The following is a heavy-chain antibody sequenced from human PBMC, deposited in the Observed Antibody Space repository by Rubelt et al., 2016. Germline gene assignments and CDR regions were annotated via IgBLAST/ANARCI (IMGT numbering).Heavy chain of an antibody. Sequence: SYDGSNKYYADSVKGRFTISRDNAKNTLYLQMNSLRAEDTAVYYRARTVTPDYWGQGTLVTVSS. CDR3: ARTVTPDY. D-gene: IGHD4-11*01. J-gene: IGHJ4*02. V-gene: IGHV3-33*05. CDR2: SYDGSNK.